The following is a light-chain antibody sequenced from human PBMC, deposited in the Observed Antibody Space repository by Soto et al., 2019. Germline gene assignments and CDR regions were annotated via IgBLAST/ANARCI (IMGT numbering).Light chain of an antibody. J-gene: IGKJ2*03. CDR1: QNVNKW. CDR3: QQYNSYSMYS. V-gene: IGKV1-5*03. CDR2: EAS. Sequence: DIQMTQSPSTLSASVGDRVTITCRASQNVNKWLAWYQQKPGKAPKLLIYEASILEGGVPSRFSGSGSGTEFTLTISNLQPDDSATYYCQQYNSYSMYSFGQGTKLETK.